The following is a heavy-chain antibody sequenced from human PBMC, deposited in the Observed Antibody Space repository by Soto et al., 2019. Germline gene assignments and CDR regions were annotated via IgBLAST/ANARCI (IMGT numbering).Heavy chain of an antibody. V-gene: IGHV4-39*01. J-gene: IGHJ3*02. CDR1: GGSISSSSYY. CDR3: ARRIVGAVSGAFDI. CDR2: IYYSGST. Sequence: SETLSLTCTVSGGSISSSSYYWGWIRQPPGKGLEWIGSIYYSGSTYYNPSLKSRVTISVDTSKNLFSLKLSSVTAADTAVYYCARRIVGAVSGAFDIWGQGTMVTVSS. D-gene: IGHD1-26*01.